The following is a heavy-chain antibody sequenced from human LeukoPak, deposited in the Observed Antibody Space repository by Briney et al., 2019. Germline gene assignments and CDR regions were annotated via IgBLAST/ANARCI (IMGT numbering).Heavy chain of an antibody. D-gene: IGHD2-21*02. CDR2: ISSSSSTI. Sequence: GGSLRLSCAASRFTFSSYSMNWVRQAPGKGLEWVSYISSSSSTIYYADSVKGRFTISRDNAKNSLYLQMNSLRAEDTAVYYCTSHTGTGDAFRPFHIWGQGTMVTVSS. CDR3: TSHTGTGDAFRPFHI. CDR1: RFTFSSYS. J-gene: IGHJ3*02. V-gene: IGHV3-48*04.